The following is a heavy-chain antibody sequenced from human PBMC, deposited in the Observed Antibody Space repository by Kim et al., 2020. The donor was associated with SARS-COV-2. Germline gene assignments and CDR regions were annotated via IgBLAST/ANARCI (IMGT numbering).Heavy chain of an antibody. Sequence: GESLKISCKGSGYSFTSYWISWVRQMPGKGLEWMGRIDPSDSYTNYSPSFQGHVTISADKSISTAYLQWSSLKASDTAMYYCAGLFYSSGWSDHGRDYWGQGTLVTVSS. D-gene: IGHD6-19*01. V-gene: IGHV5-10-1*01. J-gene: IGHJ4*02. CDR1: GYSFTSYW. CDR3: AGLFYSSGWSDHGRDY. CDR2: IDPSDSYT.